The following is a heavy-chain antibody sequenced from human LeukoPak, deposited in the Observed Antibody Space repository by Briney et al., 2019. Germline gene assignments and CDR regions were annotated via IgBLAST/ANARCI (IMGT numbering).Heavy chain of an antibody. Sequence: SETLSLTCSVSGGSFSNYYWSWIRQPAGKGLEWIGRIYTSGSTNYNPFFKSRVTMSLDTSQKEVSLTLSSMTAADTAVYYCARQKCTSTSCLTKNAFGIWGQGTMVTVSS. CDR3: ARQKCTSTSCLTKNAFGI. V-gene: IGHV4-4*07. CDR1: GGSFSNYY. CDR2: IYTSGST. J-gene: IGHJ3*02. D-gene: IGHD2-2*01.